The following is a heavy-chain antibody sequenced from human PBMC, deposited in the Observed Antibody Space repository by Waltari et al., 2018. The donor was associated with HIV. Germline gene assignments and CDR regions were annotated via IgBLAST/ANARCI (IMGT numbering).Heavy chain of an antibody. CDR2: IIPIFGTT. Sequence: QVQLVQYGAEMKKPGSSVRVSCEASGGTFGKYGINWVRQAPGQGLEWMGGIIPIFGTTNLAQKYQGRVTISADEFTSTVYMELSSLRSEDTAVYHCARTDTHFWGQGTLVTVSS. V-gene: IGHV1-69*12. CDR3: ARTDTHF. CDR1: GGTFGKYG. J-gene: IGHJ4*02.